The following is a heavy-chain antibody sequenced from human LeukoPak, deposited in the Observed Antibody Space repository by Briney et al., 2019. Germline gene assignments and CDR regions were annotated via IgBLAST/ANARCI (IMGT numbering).Heavy chain of an antibody. D-gene: IGHD3-22*01. J-gene: IGHJ5*02. CDR1: GYSISSGYY. CDR3: ARDRGITMIVVVRNWFDP. CDR2: IYHSGST. V-gene: IGHV4-38-2*02. Sequence: SETLSLTCTVSGYSISSGYYWGWIRQPPGKGLEWIGSIYHSGSTYYNPSLKSRVTISVDTSKNQFSLKLSSVTAADTAVYYCARDRGITMIVVVRNWFDPWGQGTLVTVSS.